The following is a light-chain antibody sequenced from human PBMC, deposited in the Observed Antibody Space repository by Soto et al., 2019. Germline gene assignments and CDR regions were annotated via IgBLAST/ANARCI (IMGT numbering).Light chain of an antibody. CDR3: QQYNSYWT. CDR1: HSISSW. V-gene: IGKV1-5*03. Sequence: DIQMTQSPSTLSASVGDRVTITCRASHSISSWLAWYQQKPGKAPKLLIYKASGLESGVPSRFSGSGSGTEFTLTISSLQPDDFATYYCQQYNSYWTFGQGTKVEIK. J-gene: IGKJ1*01. CDR2: KAS.